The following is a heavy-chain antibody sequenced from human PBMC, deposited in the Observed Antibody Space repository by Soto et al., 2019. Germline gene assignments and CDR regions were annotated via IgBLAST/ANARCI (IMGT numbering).Heavy chain of an antibody. V-gene: IGHV4-34*01. Sequence: SETLCLTCAXYGGSFSGYYWSWIRQPPGKGLEWIGEINHSGSTNYNPSLKSRVTISVDTSKNQFSLKLSSVTAADTAVYYCARVKRPAWFGELYYYYYGMDVWGQGTTVTVSS. CDR1: GGSFSGYY. D-gene: IGHD3-10*01. CDR2: INHSGST. J-gene: IGHJ6*02. CDR3: ARVKRPAWFGELYYYYYGMDV.